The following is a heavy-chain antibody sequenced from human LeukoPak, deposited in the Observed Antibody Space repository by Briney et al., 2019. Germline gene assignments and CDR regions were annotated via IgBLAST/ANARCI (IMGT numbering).Heavy chain of an antibody. V-gene: IGHV3-30*18. CDR3: AKSRGYYGSGSYYYYMDV. Sequence: GGSLRLSCAASGFTFSSYGMHWVRQAPGKGLEGVAVISYDGSNKYYADSVKGRFTISRDNSKNTLYLQMNSLRAEDTAVYYCAKSRGYYGSGSYYYYMDVWGKGTTVTVSS. J-gene: IGHJ6*03. D-gene: IGHD3-10*01. CDR1: GFTFSSYG. CDR2: ISYDGSNK.